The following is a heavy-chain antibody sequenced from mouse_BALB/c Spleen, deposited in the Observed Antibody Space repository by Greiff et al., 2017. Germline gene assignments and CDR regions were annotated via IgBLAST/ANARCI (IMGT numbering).Heavy chain of an antibody. D-gene: IGHD1-1*01. CDR3: ARSHYYGSSHWYFDV. CDR2: ILPGSGST. V-gene: IGHV1-9*01. CDR1: GYTFSSYW. J-gene: IGHJ1*01. Sequence: VQLQESGAELMKPGASVKISCKATGYTFSSYWIEWVKQRPGHGLEWIGEILPGSGSTNYNEKFKGKATFTADTSSNTAYMQLSSLTSEDSAVYYCARSHYYGSSHWYFDVWGAGTTVTVSS.